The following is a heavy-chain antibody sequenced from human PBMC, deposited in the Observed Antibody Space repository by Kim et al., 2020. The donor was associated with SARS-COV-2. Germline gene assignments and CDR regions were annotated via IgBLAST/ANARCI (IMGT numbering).Heavy chain of an antibody. CDR1: GYTFTSYA. CDR3: ARGPIVVVPAAVDY. V-gene: IGHV1-3*01. J-gene: IGHJ4*02. Sequence: ASVKVSCKASGYTFTSYAMHWVRQAPGQRLEWMGWINAGNGNTKYSQKFQGRVTITRDTSASTAYMELSSLRSEDTAVYYCARGPIVVVPAAVDYWGQGTLVTVSS. CDR2: INAGNGNT. D-gene: IGHD2-2*01.